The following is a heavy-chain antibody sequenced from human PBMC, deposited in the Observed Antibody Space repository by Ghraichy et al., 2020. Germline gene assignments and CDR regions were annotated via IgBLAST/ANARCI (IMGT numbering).Heavy chain of an antibody. CDR2: IWYDGSNK. J-gene: IGHJ6*03. D-gene: IGHD6-13*01. Sequence: GGSLRLSCAASGFTFSSYGMHWVRQAPGKGLEWVAVIWYDGSNKYYADSVKGRFTISRDNSKNTLYLQMNSLRAEDTAVYYCARDLLAAAGTRGYYYYYMDVWGKGTTVTVSS. CDR3: ARDLLAAAGTRGYYYYYMDV. V-gene: IGHV3-33*01. CDR1: GFTFSSYG.